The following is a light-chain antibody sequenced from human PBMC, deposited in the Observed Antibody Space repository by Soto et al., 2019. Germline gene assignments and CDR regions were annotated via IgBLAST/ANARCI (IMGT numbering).Light chain of an antibody. Sequence: QSALTQPASVSGSPGQSITISCTGSSSDIGTYNYLSWYQQHPGKAPKLMIYEVSDRPSGISNRFSGSKSGNTASLTISGLQAEDEADYYCSSYTSSGTLWVFGGGTKLTVL. J-gene: IGLJ3*02. CDR1: SSDIGTYNY. V-gene: IGLV2-14*01. CDR3: SSYTSSGTLWV. CDR2: EVS.